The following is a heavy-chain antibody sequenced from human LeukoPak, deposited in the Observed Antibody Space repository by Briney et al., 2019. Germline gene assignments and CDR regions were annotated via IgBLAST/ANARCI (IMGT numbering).Heavy chain of an antibody. V-gene: IGHV3-15*01. CDR2: IKCKTDGGTT. Sequence: GGSLRLSCAASGFTFSNAWMSWVRQAPGKGLEWVGCIKCKTDGGTTDYAAPVKGSFTISRDDSKNTLYLQMNSLKTEDTAVYYCFVFFFGVNYWGQGTLVTVSS. D-gene: IGHD3-3*01. CDR3: FVFFFGVNY. J-gene: IGHJ4*02. CDR1: GFTFSNAW.